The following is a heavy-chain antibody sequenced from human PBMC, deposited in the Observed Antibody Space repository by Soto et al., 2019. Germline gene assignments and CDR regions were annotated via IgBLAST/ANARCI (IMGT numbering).Heavy chain of an antibody. CDR1: GYTFTGYY. V-gene: IGHV1-2*04. D-gene: IGHD6-13*01. Sequence: ASVKVACKASGYTFTGYYMHWVRQAPGQGFEWMGWINPNSGGTNYAQKFQGWVTMTRDTSISTAYMELSRLRSDDTAVYYCARSIAAAGALGYYYMDVWGKGTTVTVSS. J-gene: IGHJ6*03. CDR3: ARSIAAAGALGYYYMDV. CDR2: INPNSGGT.